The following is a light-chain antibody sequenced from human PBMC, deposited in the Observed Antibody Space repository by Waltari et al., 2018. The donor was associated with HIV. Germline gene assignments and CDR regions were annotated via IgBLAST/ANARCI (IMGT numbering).Light chain of an antibody. V-gene: IGLV1-44*01. J-gene: IGLJ3*02. CDR3: AAWDDSLNGM. CDR1: SSNTGTNI. CDR2: RND. Sequence: QSVLTQPPSVSGTPGQNVPISCSGSSSNTGTNIVNWYQQLPGAAPKLLIYRNDQRPSGVPDRFSGSKSGTSASLAISGLQSADEADYYCAAWDDSLNGMFGGGTKLTVL.